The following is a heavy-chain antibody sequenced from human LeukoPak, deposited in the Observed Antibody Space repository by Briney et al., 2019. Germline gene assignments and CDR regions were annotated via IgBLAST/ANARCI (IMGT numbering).Heavy chain of an antibody. V-gene: IGHV4-59*01. CDR3: AREVRGVIYPYYYYYMDV. D-gene: IGHD3-10*01. Sequence: KPSETLSLTCTVSGGSISSYYWSWIRQPPGKGLEWIGYIYYSGSTNYNPSLKSRVTISVDTSKNQFSLKLSSVTAADTAVYYCAREVRGVIYPYYYYYMDVWGKGTTVTVSS. J-gene: IGHJ6*03. CDR1: GGSISSYY. CDR2: IYYSGST.